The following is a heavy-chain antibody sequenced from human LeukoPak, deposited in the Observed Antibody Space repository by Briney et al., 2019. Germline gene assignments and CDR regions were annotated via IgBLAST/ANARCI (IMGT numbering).Heavy chain of an antibody. V-gene: IGHV4-59*01. D-gene: IGHD2-15*01. J-gene: IGHJ5*02. Sequence: SETLSLTCTVSGGSISSYYWSWIRQPPGRGLEWIGYIYYSGSTNYNPSLKSRVTISVDTSKNQFSLKLSSVTAADTAVYYCARDPGYCSGGSCYSKSHGWFDPWGQGTLVTVSS. CDR3: ARDPGYCSGGSCYSKSHGWFDP. CDR1: GGSISSYY. CDR2: IYYSGST.